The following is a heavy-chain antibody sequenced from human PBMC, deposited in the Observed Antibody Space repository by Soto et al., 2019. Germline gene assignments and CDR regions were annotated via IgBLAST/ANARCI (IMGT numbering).Heavy chain of an antibody. CDR3: ARVDLGVAARQAHFDY. CDR1: GFTFSSYG. Sequence: PGXSLRLSCAASGFTFSSYGMHWVRQAPCKGLERVAVIWYDGSNKYYADSVKGRFTISRDNSKNTLYLQMNSLRAEDTAVYYCARVDLGVAARQAHFDYWGQGTLVTVSS. D-gene: IGHD6-6*01. J-gene: IGHJ4*02. V-gene: IGHV3-33*01. CDR2: IWYDGSNK.